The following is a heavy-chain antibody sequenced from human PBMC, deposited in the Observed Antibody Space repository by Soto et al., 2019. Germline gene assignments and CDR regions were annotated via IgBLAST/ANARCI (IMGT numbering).Heavy chain of an antibody. CDR2: VHFRGKT. Sequence: QLHLQESGPGLVKPSETLSLTCGVSGASISNSDYYWVWIRQPPGQGLEWIATVHFRGKTYYNVSPKTRLTISLDPSKNLFSLRLTSLTAADTAVYYCATEAAHHDAFDVWGRGTRVTVSS. J-gene: IGHJ3*01. D-gene: IGHD2-15*01. V-gene: IGHV4-39*02. CDR1: GASISNSDYY. CDR3: ATEAAHHDAFDV.